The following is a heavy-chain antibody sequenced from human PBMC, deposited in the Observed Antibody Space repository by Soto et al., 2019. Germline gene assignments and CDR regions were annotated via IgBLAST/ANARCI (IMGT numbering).Heavy chain of an antibody. J-gene: IGHJ4*02. D-gene: IGHD3-3*01. V-gene: IGHV3-73*02. CDR3: ARGIYDFWSGHPKGLDY. Sequence: EVQLVESGGGLVQPGGSLKLSCAASGFTFSGSAMHWDRQASGKGLEWVGHIRGKANSYATAYAVSVKGKFIISRDDSRNTAYLQMNSLKTEDTAVYYCARGIYDFWSGHPKGLDYWGQGTVVTVSS. CDR2: IRGKANSYAT. CDR1: GFTFSGSA.